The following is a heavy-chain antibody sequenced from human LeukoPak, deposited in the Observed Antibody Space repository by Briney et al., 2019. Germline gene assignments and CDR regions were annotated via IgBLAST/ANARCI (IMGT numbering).Heavy chain of an antibody. CDR1: GFTFSDYS. CDR3: ARGFYDYYDSSERGIDY. J-gene: IGHJ4*02. D-gene: IGHD3-22*01. V-gene: IGHV3-21*01. CDR2: ISSSSSYI. Sequence: GGSLRLSCEASGFTFSDYSMNWVRQAPGKGLEWVSSISSSSSYIYYADSVKGRFTISRDNAKNSLYLQMNSLRAEDTAVYYCARGFYDYYDSSERGIDYWGQGTLVTVSS.